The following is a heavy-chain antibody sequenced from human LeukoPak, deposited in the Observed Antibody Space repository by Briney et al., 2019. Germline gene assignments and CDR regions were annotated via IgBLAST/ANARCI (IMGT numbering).Heavy chain of an antibody. CDR2: IKQDGSEK. Sequence: GGSLRLSCAASGFTFSSYWMSWVRQAPGKGLEWVANIKQDGSEKYYVDSVKGRFTISRDNSKNTLYLQMNSLRAEDTAVYYCAKVRVAGTYYYYYGMDVWGQGTTVTVSS. J-gene: IGHJ6*02. CDR3: AKVRVAGTYYYYYGMDV. V-gene: IGHV3-7*03. D-gene: IGHD6-19*01. CDR1: GFTFSSYW.